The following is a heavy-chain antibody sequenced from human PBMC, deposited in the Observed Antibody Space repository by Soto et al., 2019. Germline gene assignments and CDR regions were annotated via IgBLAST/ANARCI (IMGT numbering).Heavy chain of an antibody. Sequence: QVQLVQSGAEVKKPGSSVKVSCKASGGTFSSYTISWVRQAPGQGLEWMGRIIPIRGIANYVQKFQGRVTITADKSTSTAYMEQSSLRSKDTAVYYCARGSSQKKYYFDYWGQGTLVTVSS. CDR1: GGTFSSYT. V-gene: IGHV1-69*02. J-gene: IGHJ4*02. D-gene: IGHD6-19*01. CDR2: IIPIRGIA. CDR3: ARGSSQKKYYFDY.